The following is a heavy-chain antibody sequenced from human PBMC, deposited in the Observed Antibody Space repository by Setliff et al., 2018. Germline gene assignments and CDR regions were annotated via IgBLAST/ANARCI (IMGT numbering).Heavy chain of an antibody. J-gene: IGHJ3*02. D-gene: IGHD3-3*01. V-gene: IGHV3-21*01. Sequence: PGGSLRLSCAASGFTFSSYSMNWVRQAPGKGLEWVSSISSSSSYIYYADSAKGRFTISRDNAKNSLYLQMNSLRAEDTAVYYCARASSSANYNFWSGSYDGDFVDTRGQGTMGTGSS. CDR1: GFTFSSYS. CDR3: ARASSSANYNFWSGSYDGDFVDT. CDR2: ISSSSSYI.